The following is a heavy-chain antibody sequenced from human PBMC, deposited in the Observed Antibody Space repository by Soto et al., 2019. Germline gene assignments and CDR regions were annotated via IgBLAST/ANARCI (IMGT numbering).Heavy chain of an antibody. J-gene: IGHJ3*02. V-gene: IGHV1-69*02. CDR1: GGTFSSYT. CDR2: IIPILGIA. Sequence: QVQLVQSGAEVKKPGSSVKVSCKASGGTFSSYTISWVRQAPGQGLEWMGRIIPILGIANYAQKFQGRVTITADKSTRTAYMELRSLRSEDTAVYYCARAETTTYCSGGSCYRSAFDIWGQGTMVTVSS. D-gene: IGHD2-15*01. CDR3: ARAETTTYCSGGSCYRSAFDI.